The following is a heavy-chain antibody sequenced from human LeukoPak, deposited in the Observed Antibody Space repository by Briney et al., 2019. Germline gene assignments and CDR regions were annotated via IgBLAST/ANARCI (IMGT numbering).Heavy chain of an antibody. V-gene: IGHV1-2*02. CDR3: ARDIRPRVESFDY. CDR1: GYTFTDYH. Sequence: ASVKVSCKASGYTFTDYHLHWVRQAPGQRLEWMGWINPNSGGTNYAQKFQGRVTMTRDTSINTAYMELSRVRSDDTAVYYCARDIRPRVESFDYWGQGTLVTVSS. J-gene: IGHJ4*02. D-gene: IGHD3-3*01. CDR2: INPNSGGT.